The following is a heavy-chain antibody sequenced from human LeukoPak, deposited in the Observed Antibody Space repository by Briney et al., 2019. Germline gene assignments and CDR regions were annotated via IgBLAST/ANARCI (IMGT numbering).Heavy chain of an antibody. J-gene: IGHJ4*02. V-gene: IGHV1-2*02. CDR2: INPNSGGT. CDR3: ARDRREYFDY. Sequence: AASLTLSCTASGFTFGTYYMYWVRHAPGKGLEWMGWINPNSGGTKSAQKFQGRVTMTRDTSISTVYMELSSLRSDDTAVYYCARDRREYFDYWGQGTLVTVSS. CDR1: GFTFGTYY.